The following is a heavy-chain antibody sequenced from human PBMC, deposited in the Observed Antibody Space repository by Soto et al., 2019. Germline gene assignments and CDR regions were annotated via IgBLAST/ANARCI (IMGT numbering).Heavy chain of an antibody. D-gene: IGHD5-18*01. J-gene: IGHJ6*02. V-gene: IGHV1-18*01. CDR3: ARHPDTAMGPSYYYYGMDV. Sequence: QVQLVQSGAEVKKPGASVKVSCKASGFTFTSYGISWVRQDHGQGIEWLGWISAYSGNTNYAQTHKGRVTMITDTPTTAAYMKLRILRSDDKAVYYCARHPDTAMGPSYYYYGMDVWGQGTTVTVSS. CDR1: GFTFTSYG. CDR2: ISAYSGNT.